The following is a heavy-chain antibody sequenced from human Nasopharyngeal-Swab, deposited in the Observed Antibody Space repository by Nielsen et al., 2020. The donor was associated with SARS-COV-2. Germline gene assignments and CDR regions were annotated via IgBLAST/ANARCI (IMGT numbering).Heavy chain of an antibody. CDR2: FDPEDGET. D-gene: IGHD3-10*01. Sequence: WVRQAPGQGLEWMGGFDPEDGETIYAQKFQGRVTMTEDTSTDTAYMELSSLRSEDTAVYYCATGAVRGVIGWFDPWGQGTLVTVSS. J-gene: IGHJ5*02. CDR3: ATGAVRGVIGWFDP. V-gene: IGHV1-24*01.